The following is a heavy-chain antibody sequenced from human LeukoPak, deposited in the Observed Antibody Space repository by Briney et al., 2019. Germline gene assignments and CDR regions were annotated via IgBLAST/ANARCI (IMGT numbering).Heavy chain of an antibody. CDR1: GYTLTELS. CDR3: ARGSTPGYCSSTSCLDY. V-gene: IGHV1-24*01. D-gene: IGHD2-2*03. CDR2: FDPEDGET. J-gene: IGHJ4*02. Sequence: ASVKVSCKVSGYTLTELSMHWVRQAPGKGPEWMGGFDPEDGETIYAQKFQGRVTMTEDTSTDTAYMELSSLRSEDTAVYYCARGSTPGYCSSTSCLDYWGQGTLVTVSS.